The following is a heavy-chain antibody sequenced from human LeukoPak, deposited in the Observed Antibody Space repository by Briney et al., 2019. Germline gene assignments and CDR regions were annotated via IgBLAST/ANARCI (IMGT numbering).Heavy chain of an antibody. CDR2: MNPNSGNT. CDR1: GYTFTSYD. CDR3: ARGGSIMGFYIAARPSDWFDP. D-gene: IGHD6-6*01. Sequence: ASVKVSCKASGYTFTSYDINWVRQATGQGLEWMGWMNPNSGNTGYAQKFQGRVTITRNTSISTAYMELSSLRSEDTAVYYCARGGSIMGFYIAARPSDWFDPWGQGTLVTVSS. V-gene: IGHV1-8*03. J-gene: IGHJ5*02.